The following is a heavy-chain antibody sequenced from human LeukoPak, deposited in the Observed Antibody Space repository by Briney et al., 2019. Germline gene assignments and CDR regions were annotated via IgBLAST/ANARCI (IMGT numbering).Heavy chain of an antibody. J-gene: IGHJ4*02. CDR2: IYYSGST. CDR3: ARGSVLRYFDWLLPVPFDY. D-gene: IGHD3-9*01. Sequence: PSETLSLTCTVSGGSISSGDYYWSWIRQPPGKGLEWIGYIYYSGSTYYNPSLKSRVTISVDTSKNQFSLKLSSVTAADTAVYYCARGSVLRYFDWLLPVPFDYWGQGTLVTVSS. V-gene: IGHV4-30-4*01. CDR1: GGSISSGDYY.